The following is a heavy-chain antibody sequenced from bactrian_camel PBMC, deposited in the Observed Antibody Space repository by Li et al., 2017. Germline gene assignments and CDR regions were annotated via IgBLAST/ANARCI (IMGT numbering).Heavy chain of an antibody. D-gene: IGHD2*01. V-gene: IGHV3-2*01. CDR3: VTDRAGYYYSFGFED. J-gene: IGHJ4*01. CDR1: GVTFVSYY. CDR2: ISSDGSWT. Sequence: QVQLVESGGGLVQPGGSLRLSCAASGVTFVSYYMSWVRQAPGKGPEWVSTISSDGSWTYYPDSVKGRFTISRENAKNTVYLQMDSLKSEDSALYYCVTDRAGYYYSFGFEDWGQGTQVTVS.